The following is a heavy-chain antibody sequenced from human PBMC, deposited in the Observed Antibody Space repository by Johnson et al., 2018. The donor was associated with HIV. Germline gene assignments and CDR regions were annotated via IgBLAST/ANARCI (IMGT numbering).Heavy chain of an antibody. Sequence: QVQLVESGGGVVQPGRSLRLSCATYGFTFSSYAMHWVRQAPGKGLEWVSVIFSGGSTYYADSVKGRFTISRDNSKNTLYLQMNSLRAEDTAVFYCARACRDGYTCDVFDIWGQGTMVTVSS. CDR1: GFTFSSYA. V-gene: IGHV3-NL1*01. CDR3: ARACRDGYTCDVFDI. J-gene: IGHJ3*02. D-gene: IGHD5-24*01. CDR2: IFSGGST.